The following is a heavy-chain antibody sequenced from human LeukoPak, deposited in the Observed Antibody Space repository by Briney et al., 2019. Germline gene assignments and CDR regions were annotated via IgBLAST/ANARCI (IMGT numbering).Heavy chain of an antibody. CDR2: IGGGGRDT. CDR1: GFTFSTYA. CDR3: AKNRGANSYNYYMDV. V-gene: IGHV3-23*01. D-gene: IGHD4/OR15-4a*01. J-gene: IGHJ6*03. Sequence: GGSLRLSCAASGFTFSTYAMRWVRQAPGEGLEWLSTIGGGGRDTFYADSVKGRFTVSRDNSKNTLYLQMSSLRAEDTAVYFCAKNRGANSYNYYMDVWGKGTTVTVSS.